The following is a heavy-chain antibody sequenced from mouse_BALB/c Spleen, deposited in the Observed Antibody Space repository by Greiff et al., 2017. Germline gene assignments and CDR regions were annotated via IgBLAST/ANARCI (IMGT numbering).Heavy chain of an antibody. D-gene: IGHD2-1*01. V-gene: IGHV5-6-4*01. Sequence: EVKLVESGGGLVKPGGSLKLSCAASGFTFSSYTMSWVRQTPEKRLEWVATISSGGSYTYYPDSVKGRFTISRDNAKNNLYLQMSSLKSEDTAMYYCTRDEGYGNYDYWGQGTTLTVSS. CDR1: GFTFSSYT. J-gene: IGHJ2*01. CDR3: TRDEGYGNYDY. CDR2: ISSGGSYT.